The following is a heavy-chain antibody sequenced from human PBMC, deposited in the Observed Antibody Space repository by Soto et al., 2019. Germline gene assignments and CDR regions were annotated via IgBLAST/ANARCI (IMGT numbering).Heavy chain of an antibody. J-gene: IGHJ4*02. CDR2: SSYDGRET. V-gene: IGHV3-30*03. Sequence: PGGSLRLSCAASDFDFSSYGIHWVRQAPGKGLEWVAASSYDGRETFYADSAKGRFTVSKEMSKNTAFLQMNALRHEDTAVYVCARDSGWPILNFDNWGQGTPVTVSS. D-gene: IGHD3-10*01. CDR3: ARDSGWPILNFDN. CDR1: DFDFSSYG.